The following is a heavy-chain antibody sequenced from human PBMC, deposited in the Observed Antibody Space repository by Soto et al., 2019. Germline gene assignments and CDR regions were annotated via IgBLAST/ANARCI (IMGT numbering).Heavy chain of an antibody. CDR3: TTDSSVVVVPAAMHSAYYYYGMDV. J-gene: IGHJ6*02. Sequence: LRLSCAASGFTFSNAWINWVRQAPGKGLEWVGRIKSKTDGGTTDYAAPVKGRFTISRDDSKNTLYLQMNSLKTEDTAVYYCTTDSSVVVVPAAMHSAYYYYGMDVWGQGTTVTVSS. CDR1: GFTFSNAW. D-gene: IGHD2-2*01. V-gene: IGHV3-15*07. CDR2: IKSKTDGGTT.